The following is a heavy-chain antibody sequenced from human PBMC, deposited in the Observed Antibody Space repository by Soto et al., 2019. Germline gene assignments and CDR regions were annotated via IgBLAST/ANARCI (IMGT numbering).Heavy chain of an antibody. V-gene: IGHV1-18*01. CDR1: GYTFTTYG. J-gene: IGHJ4*02. Sequence: QVRLVQSGAEVKKPGASVKVSCKASGYTFTTYGMSWVRQAPGQGLDWMGWISTYNGNTKYAERLQGRVTMTTDTTTSTACMELRSRRSDDTAVYYCARGPTDYYDNSGNYFLDYWGQGTLVTLSS. CDR2: ISTYNGNT. CDR3: ARGPTDYYDNSGNYFLDY. D-gene: IGHD3-22*01.